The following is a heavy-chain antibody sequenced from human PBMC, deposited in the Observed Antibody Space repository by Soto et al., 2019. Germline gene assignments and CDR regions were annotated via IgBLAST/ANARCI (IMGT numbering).Heavy chain of an antibody. V-gene: IGHV3-23*01. D-gene: IGHD4-4*01. J-gene: IGHJ4*02. CDR2: ISGNGGST. CDR1: GFTFSSYA. Sequence: VQLLESGGDLVQPGGSLRLSCGASGFTFSSYAMSWVRQAPGKGLQWVSTISGNGGSTYYAESVRGRFTISRDSSKKTLSLQMTSLRAEDTGLYYCAKDFADYIPYYCDHWGQGTLVTVSS. CDR3: AKDFADYIPYYCDH.